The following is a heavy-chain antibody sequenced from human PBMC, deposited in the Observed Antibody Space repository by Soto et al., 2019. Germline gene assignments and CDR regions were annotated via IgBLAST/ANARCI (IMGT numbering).Heavy chain of an antibody. Sequence: QVQLQESGPGLVRPSETLSLTCTVSGDSLSTYYWSWIRQPAGERLEWIGRIHDTGRTNYNPALKSRVTRSVDTSKNQFSRRVNSVTAADTAVYYGARESVSGTYRFDSWGQGTLVTVSS. CDR3: ARESVSGTYRFDS. D-gene: IGHD3-16*02. J-gene: IGHJ4*02. CDR2: IHDTGRT. CDR1: GDSLSTYY. V-gene: IGHV4-4*07.